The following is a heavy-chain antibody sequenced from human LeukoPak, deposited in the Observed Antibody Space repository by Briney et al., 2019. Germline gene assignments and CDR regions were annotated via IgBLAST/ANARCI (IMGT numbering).Heavy chain of an antibody. CDR2: IYYSGST. Sequence: ASETLSLPCTVSGGSISSGGYYWSRIRQHPGKGMEGIGYIYYSGSTNYNPSLKSRVTISVDTSKNQFSLKLSSVTAADTAVYYCARHGGSGSYWWPSMDVWGQGTTVTVSS. CDR1: GGSISSGGYY. V-gene: IGHV4-61*08. J-gene: IGHJ6*02. D-gene: IGHD3-10*01. CDR3: ARHGGSGSYWWPSMDV.